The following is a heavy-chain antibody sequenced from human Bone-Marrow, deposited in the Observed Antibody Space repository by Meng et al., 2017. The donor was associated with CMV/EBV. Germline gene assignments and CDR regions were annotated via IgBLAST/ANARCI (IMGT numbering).Heavy chain of an antibody. CDR2: IYHSGST. D-gene: IGHD3-3*01. Sequence: GGDISRSNWWSWDGQAPGKELEWIGEIYHSGSTNYNPSLKSRVTISVDKSKNQFSLKLSSVTAADTAVYYCARERGFLEWSQFDYWGQGTLVTVSS. CDR3: ARERGFLEWSQFDY. CDR1: GGDISRSNW. J-gene: IGHJ4*02. V-gene: IGHV4-4*02.